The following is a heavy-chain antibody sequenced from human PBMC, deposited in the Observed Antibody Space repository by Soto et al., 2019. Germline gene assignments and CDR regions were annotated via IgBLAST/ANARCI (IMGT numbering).Heavy chain of an antibody. CDR3: ARERSYSGYDPHFDY. CDR1: GGSISSSSYY. Sequence: PSETLSLTCTVSGGSISSSSYYWSWIRQPPGKGLEWIGYIYYSGGTNYNPSLKSRVTISVDTSKNQFPLKLSSVTAADTAVYYCARERSYSGYDPHFDYWGQGTLVTVSS. J-gene: IGHJ4*02. CDR2: IYYSGGT. D-gene: IGHD5-12*01. V-gene: IGHV4-61*01.